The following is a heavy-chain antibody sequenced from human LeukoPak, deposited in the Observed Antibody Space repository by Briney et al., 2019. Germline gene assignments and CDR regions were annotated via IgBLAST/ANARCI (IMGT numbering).Heavy chain of an antibody. J-gene: IGHJ4*02. Sequence: GGSLRLSCAASGFTFKTYTMHWVRQAPGMGLEWVSSISSSSSYIFYADSVKGRFTISRDNAKNSLYLQMSSLRAEDAAVYYCTRIGYSSSCTDYWGQGTLVTVSS. CDR1: GFTFKTYT. CDR3: TRIGYSSSCTDY. CDR2: ISSSSSYI. V-gene: IGHV3-21*01. D-gene: IGHD6-13*01.